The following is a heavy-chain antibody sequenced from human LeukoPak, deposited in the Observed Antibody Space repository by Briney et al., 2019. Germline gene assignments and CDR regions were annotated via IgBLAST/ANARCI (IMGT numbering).Heavy chain of an antibody. V-gene: IGHV1-24*01. D-gene: IGHD3-22*01. J-gene: IGHJ4*02. CDR3: ATVTYYYDSSGYQFDY. CDR2: FDPEDGET. CDR1: GYTLTELS. Sequence: ASVKVSCKVSGYTLTELSMHWVRQAPGKGLEWMGGFDPEDGETIYAQKFQGRVTMTEDTSTDTAYMELSSLRSEDTAVYYYATVTYYYDSSGYQFDYWGQGTLVTVSS.